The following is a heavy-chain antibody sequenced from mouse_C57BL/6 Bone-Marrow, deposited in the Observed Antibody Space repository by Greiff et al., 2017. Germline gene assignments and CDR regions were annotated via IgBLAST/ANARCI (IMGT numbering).Heavy chain of an antibody. Sequence: QVQLQQPGAELVKPGASVKMSCKASGYTFTSYWITWVKQRPGQGLEWIGDIYPGSGSTNYNEKFKSKVTLTVDTSSSTAYMQLSSLTSEDSAGDYCARALPNYFDYWGQGTTLTVSS. J-gene: IGHJ2*01. D-gene: IGHD2-1*01. V-gene: IGHV1-55*01. CDR3: ARALPNYFDY. CDR1: GYTFTSYW. CDR2: IYPGSGST.